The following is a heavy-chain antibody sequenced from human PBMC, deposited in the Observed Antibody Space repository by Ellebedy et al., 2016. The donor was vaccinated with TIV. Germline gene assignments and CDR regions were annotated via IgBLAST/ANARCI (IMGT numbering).Heavy chain of an antibody. J-gene: IGHJ5*02. CDR2: MHSSGNT. D-gene: IGHD4-17*01. V-gene: IGHV4-59*01. CDR1: GGSMSGYY. CDR3: ARCSPSTVTVKAWFDP. Sequence: MPSETLSPTCNVSGGSMSGYYWTWIRQPPGKGLEWIGYMHSSGNTAHNPSLKSRVTISLDTSKNQFFLKLNSVTAADTAVYYCARCSPSTVTVKAWFDPWGQGTLVTVSS.